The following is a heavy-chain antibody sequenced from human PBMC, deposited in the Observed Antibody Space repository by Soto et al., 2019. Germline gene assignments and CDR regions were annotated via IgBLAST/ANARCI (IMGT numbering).Heavy chain of an antibody. CDR1: GFTFSSYA. V-gene: IGHV3-23*01. CDR2: ISGSGGST. CDR3: AKELILDYSSGWDAFDI. D-gene: IGHD6-19*01. J-gene: IGHJ3*02. Sequence: GGSLRLSCAASGFTFSSYAMSWVRQAPGKGLEWVSAISGSGGSTYYADSVKGRFTISRDNSKNTLYLQMNSLRAEDTAVYYCAKELILDYSSGWDAFDIWGQGTMVTVSS.